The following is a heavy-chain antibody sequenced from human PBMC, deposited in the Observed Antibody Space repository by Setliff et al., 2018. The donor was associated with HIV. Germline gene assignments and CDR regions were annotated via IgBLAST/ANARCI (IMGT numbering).Heavy chain of an antibody. J-gene: IGHJ5*02. D-gene: IGHD3-16*01. V-gene: IGHV3-33*08. Sequence: GSLRLSCVTSGFAFTKYGLHWVRQAPGKGLEWVAVISYDGGRKDYVDSVEGRFTISRDNAKNSLYLRLTSLRVDDTAVYYCVRDSARPGGITPPWGQGTLVTVSS. CDR1: GFAFTKYG. CDR3: VRDSARPGGITPP. CDR2: ISYDGGRK.